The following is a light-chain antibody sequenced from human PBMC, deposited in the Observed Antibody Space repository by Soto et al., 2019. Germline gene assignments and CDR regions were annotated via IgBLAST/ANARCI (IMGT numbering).Light chain of an antibody. V-gene: IGKV3-11*01. Sequence: EIVLTQSPATRSLSPGERATLSCRASQSVSSYLAWYQQKPGQAPRLLIYDASNRATGIPARFSGSGSGTDFTLTISSLEPEDFAVYYCQQLSNWPLTFGGGTKVDIK. CDR1: QSVSSY. J-gene: IGKJ4*01. CDR3: QQLSNWPLT. CDR2: DAS.